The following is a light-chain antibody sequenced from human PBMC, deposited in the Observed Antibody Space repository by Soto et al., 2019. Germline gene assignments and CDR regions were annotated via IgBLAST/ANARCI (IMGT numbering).Light chain of an antibody. V-gene: IGKV1-6*01. CDR3: LQTYNYPWT. Sequence: AIQMTQSPSSLSASVRDRVTVTCRASQDIRNDLGWYQQKAGKAPKLLIYAASSLQSGVPSRFSGSGSGTQFTLTISSLQPEYVATYYCLQTYNYPWTFGQGTKVDIK. CDR1: QDIRND. CDR2: AAS. J-gene: IGKJ1*01.